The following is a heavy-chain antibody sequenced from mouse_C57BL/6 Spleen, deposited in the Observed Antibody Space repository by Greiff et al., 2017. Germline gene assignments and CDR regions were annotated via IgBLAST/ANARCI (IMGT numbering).Heavy chain of an antibody. CDR2: ISSGSSTI. CDR1: GFTFSDYG. V-gene: IGHV5-17*01. CDR3: ARRMGSPYAMDY. J-gene: IGHJ4*01. Sequence: EVNLVESGGGLVKPGGSLKLSCAASGFTFSDYGMHWVRQAPEKGLEWVAYISSGSSTIYYADTVKGRFTISSDNVKNTLFLEMTSLRSEDTAMYYCARRMGSPYAMDYWGQGTSVTVSS. D-gene: IGHD1-1*01.